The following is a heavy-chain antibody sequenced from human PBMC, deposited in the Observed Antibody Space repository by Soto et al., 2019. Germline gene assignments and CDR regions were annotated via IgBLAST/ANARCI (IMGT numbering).Heavy chain of an antibody. D-gene: IGHD2-8*02. CDR1: GFTFNSYT. J-gene: IGHJ4*01. V-gene: IGHV3-23*01. CDR2: ISGSGGSP. Sequence: PGGSLRLSCAASGFTFNSYTMAWVRQAPGKGLEWVSSISGSGGSPSYADSVQGRFTISGDNSRNTISLQMNSLRAEDTATYYCAKARCTGKSCYVTDYWGHGSLVTVYS. CDR3: AKARCTGKSCYVTDY.